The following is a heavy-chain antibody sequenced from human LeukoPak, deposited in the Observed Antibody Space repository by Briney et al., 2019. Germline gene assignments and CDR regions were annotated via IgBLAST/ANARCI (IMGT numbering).Heavy chain of an antibody. D-gene: IGHD1-26*01. V-gene: IGHV3-23*01. CDR1: GFSFSGFA. J-gene: IGHJ6*01. Sequence: GGSLRLSCAASGFSFSGFAMSWVRRTPGKGLALDSGICGSGDNPLSADPVKGRFTISRDNSKNTLYLEMNSLRAEDTSIYYCAKMKGHPLPKYYMDVWGQGTTVTASS. CDR3: AKMKGHPLPKYYMDV. CDR2: ICGSGDNP.